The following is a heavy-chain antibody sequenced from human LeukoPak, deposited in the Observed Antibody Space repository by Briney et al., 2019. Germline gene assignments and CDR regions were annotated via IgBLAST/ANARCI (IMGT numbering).Heavy chain of an antibody. Sequence: ASVKVSCKASGYTFTNYYMHWVRQAPGQGLEWMGIINPSGGSTTYAQNFQGRVTMTSDTSTSTVYMELSSLRSEDTAVYYCAREQMYDFWSVFYFDYWGQGSLVTVSS. CDR1: GYTFTNYY. CDR2: INPSGGST. D-gene: IGHD3-3*01. J-gene: IGHJ4*02. CDR3: AREQMYDFWSVFYFDY. V-gene: IGHV1-46*03.